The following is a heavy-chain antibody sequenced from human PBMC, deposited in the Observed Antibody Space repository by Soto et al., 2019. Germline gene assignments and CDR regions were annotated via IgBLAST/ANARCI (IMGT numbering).Heavy chain of an antibody. CDR2: IIPMYDSA. CDR3: ATWRTYSGSYCFDY. CDR1: GGTFKTYT. D-gene: IGHD1-26*01. Sequence: QVQLVQSGAELKKPGSSVNVSCAASGGTFKTYTINWVRQAPGQGLEWIGQIIPMYDSANYAQRFQGRVTISADKSTNIAYMELRGLRSEATALYYCATWRTYSGSYCFDYWGQGTLVSVS. J-gene: IGHJ4*02. V-gene: IGHV1-69*06.